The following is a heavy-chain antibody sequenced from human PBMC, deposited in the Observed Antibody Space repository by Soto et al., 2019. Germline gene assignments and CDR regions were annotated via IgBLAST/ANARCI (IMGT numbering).Heavy chain of an antibody. CDR2: VNPANGHT. D-gene: IGHD6-19*01. CDR3: ARDSEWLVLGAENFQN. CDR1: GYSVTDYA. V-gene: IGHV1-3*01. Sequence: QVHLVQSGAEVKKPGASVRVSCKASGYSVTDYAIHWVRQAPGQTFEWMGWVNPANGHTKYSEKYQGRVTISWDTSATTATMELTSLTREDTAVYYCARDSEWLVLGAENFQNWGQGTLVTVSS. J-gene: IGHJ1*01.